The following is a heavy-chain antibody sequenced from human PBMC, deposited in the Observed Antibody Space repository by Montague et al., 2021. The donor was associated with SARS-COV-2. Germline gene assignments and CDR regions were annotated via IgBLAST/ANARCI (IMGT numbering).Heavy chain of an antibody. CDR2: IYNSGTT. J-gene: IGHJ5*02. Sequence: SETLSLTCTVSGDSTSCPNCYWGWIRQPPGKGLDWIGTIYNSGTTYYXPFLKSRLTISIDTSKNQFSLKLSSVTAADTAVYYCARHRNYGDHSLDNWFHPWGQGTLVTVSS. D-gene: IGHD4-17*01. CDR1: GDSTSCPNCY. CDR3: ARHRNYGDHSLDNWFHP. V-gene: IGHV4-39*01.